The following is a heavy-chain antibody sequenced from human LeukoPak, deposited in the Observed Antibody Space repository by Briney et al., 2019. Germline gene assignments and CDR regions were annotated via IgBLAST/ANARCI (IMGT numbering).Heavy chain of an antibody. J-gene: IGHJ3*02. CDR3: AKDMGPYSGSYRVVAFDI. CDR2: ISWNSGSI. Sequence: GGSLRLSCAASGFTFDDYAMHWVRQAPGKGLEWVSGISWNSGSIGYADSVKGRFTISRDNAKNSLYLQMNSLRAEDMALYYCAKDMGPYSGSYRVVAFDIWGQGTMVTVSS. D-gene: IGHD1-26*01. V-gene: IGHV3-9*03. CDR1: GFTFDDYA.